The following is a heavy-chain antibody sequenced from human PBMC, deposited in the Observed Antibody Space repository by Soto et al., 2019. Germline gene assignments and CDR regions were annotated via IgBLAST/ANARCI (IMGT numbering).Heavy chain of an antibody. CDR3: ARDPKTSGGQHWAFNYFDS. J-gene: IGHJ4*02. Sequence: GGSLRLSCAASGFSFSISPMHWVRQAPGKGPEWVALISYDGTNKFYADSVKGRFTISRDNSKSTLYLQVDSLRPEDAAVYYCARDPKTSGGQHWAFNYFDSWGPGTLVIVSS. V-gene: IGHV3-30-3*01. CDR1: GFSFSISP. CDR2: ISYDGTNK. D-gene: IGHD7-27*01.